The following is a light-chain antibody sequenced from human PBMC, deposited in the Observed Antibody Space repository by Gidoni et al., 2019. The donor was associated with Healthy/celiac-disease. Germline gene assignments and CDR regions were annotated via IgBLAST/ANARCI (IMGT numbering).Light chain of an antibody. V-gene: IGLV2-14*01. Sequence: QSALTQPASVSGSPGQSITISCTGTNSDIGNYNYVSWYQQHPGKAPKLIIYDVSNRPSGISTRFSGSKSGITASLTISGLQAEDEADYFCSSYTSNSTLYVFGTGTKVT. J-gene: IGLJ1*01. CDR1: NSDIGNYNY. CDR2: DVS. CDR3: SSYTSNSTLYV.